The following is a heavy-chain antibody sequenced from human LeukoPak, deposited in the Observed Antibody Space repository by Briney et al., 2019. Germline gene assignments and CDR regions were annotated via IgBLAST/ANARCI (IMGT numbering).Heavy chain of an antibody. CDR1: GFTFTSYG. D-gene: IGHD6-13*01. CDR2: ISYDGGSI. V-gene: IGHV3-30*02. Sequence: PGGSLRLSCAASGFTFTSYGMHWVRQAPGKGLEWVAHISYDGGSIYHADSVKGRFTISRDNSKDTLYLQMNSLRAEDTAVYYCARVGRYSSSWYFDYWGQGTLVTVSS. CDR3: ARVGRYSSSWYFDY. J-gene: IGHJ4*02.